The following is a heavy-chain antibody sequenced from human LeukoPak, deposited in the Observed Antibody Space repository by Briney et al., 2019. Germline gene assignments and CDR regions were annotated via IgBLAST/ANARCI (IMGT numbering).Heavy chain of an antibody. CDR2: IRSKAYGGTT. Sequence: PGGSLRLSCTASGFTFGDYAMSWFRQAPGKGLEWVGFIRSKAYGGTTEYAASVKGRFTISRDDSKNTLYLQMNSLKTGDTAVYYCTTGRYFDYYYGMDVWGQGTTVTVSS. V-gene: IGHV3-49*03. CDR3: TTGRYFDYYYGMDV. CDR1: GFTFGDYA. J-gene: IGHJ6*02. D-gene: IGHD3-9*01.